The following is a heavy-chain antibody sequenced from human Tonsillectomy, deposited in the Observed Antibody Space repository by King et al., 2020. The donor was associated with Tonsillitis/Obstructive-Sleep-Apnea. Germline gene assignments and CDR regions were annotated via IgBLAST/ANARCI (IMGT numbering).Heavy chain of an antibody. V-gene: IGHV5-51*01. CDR3: ARPAPSLNDAFDI. CDR1: GYSFTSYW. Sequence: VQLVESGAEVKKPGESLKISCKGSGYSFTSYWIGWVRQMPGKGLEWMGIIYPGGSDTRYSPSFQGQVTISADKSISTAYLQWSSLKASDTAMYYCARPAPSLNDAFDIWGQGTMVTVSS. J-gene: IGHJ3*02. CDR2: IYPGGSDT.